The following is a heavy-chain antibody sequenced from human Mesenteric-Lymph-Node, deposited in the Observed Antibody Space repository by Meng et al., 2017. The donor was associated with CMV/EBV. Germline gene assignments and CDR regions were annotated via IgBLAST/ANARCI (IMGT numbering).Heavy chain of an antibody. J-gene: IGHJ6*02. Sequence: SETPSLTCTVSGGSISSGNYYWNWVRQHPGKGLEWIGFVYISGSTSYNPSLKSRVYISLDTSKNQFSLKLNSVTAADTAVYYCAESWGAPSYFYGMDVWGQGTTVTVSS. CDR3: AESWGAPSYFYGMDV. CDR1: GGSISSGNYY. V-gene: IGHV4-31*03. D-gene: IGHD1-26*01. CDR2: VYISGST.